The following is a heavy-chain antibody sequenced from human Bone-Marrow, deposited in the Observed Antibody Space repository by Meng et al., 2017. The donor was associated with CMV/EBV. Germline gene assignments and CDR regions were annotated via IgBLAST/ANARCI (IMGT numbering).Heavy chain of an antibody. CDR2: IKQDGSEK. V-gene: IGHV3-7*01. J-gene: IGHJ4*02. CDR1: GFTFSSYW. Sequence: GESLKISCAASGFTFSSYWMSWVRQAPGKGLEWVANIKQDGSEKYYVDSVKGRFTIPRDNDKNSLYLQMNSLRAEDTAVYYCAREPDNLDYWGQGTLVTVSS. D-gene: IGHD1-1*01. CDR3: AREPDNLDY.